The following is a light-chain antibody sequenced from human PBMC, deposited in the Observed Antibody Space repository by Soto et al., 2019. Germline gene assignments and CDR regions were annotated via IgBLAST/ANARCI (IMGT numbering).Light chain of an antibody. CDR1: QSVSSN. Sequence: ETAMAQSPATLSLSPGERATLSCRASQSVSSNLAWYQQKPGQAPRLLIYGASTRATGTAARFSGSGSATDFTLTISSLQSEDFAVYYCQQYNNWPRTFGQGTKVEFK. CDR2: GAS. V-gene: IGKV3-15*01. CDR3: QQYNNWPRT. J-gene: IGKJ1*01.